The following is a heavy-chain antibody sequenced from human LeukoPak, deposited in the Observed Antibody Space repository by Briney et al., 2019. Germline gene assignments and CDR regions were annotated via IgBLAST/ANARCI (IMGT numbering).Heavy chain of an antibody. J-gene: IGHJ4*02. CDR2: MNPNSGNT. Sequence: ASVKVSCKASGYTFTSYDINWVRQATGQGLEWMGWMNPNSGNTGYARKFQGRVTMTRNTSISTAYMELSSLRSEDTAVYYCVTAYSSGWFPSYFDYWGQGTLVAVSS. CDR1: GYTFTSYD. V-gene: IGHV1-8*01. D-gene: IGHD6-19*01. CDR3: VTAYSSGWFPSYFDY.